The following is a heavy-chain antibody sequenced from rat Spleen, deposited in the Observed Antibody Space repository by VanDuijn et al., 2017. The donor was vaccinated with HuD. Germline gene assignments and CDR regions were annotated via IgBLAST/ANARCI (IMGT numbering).Heavy chain of an antibody. D-gene: IGHD1-10*01. CDR1: GFTFSDYN. J-gene: IGHJ4*01. Sequence: EVQLVEYGGGLVQPGRSLKPSCAASGFTFSDYNMAWVRQAPKKGLEWVATISYDGSSTYYRDSVKGRFTISRDNAKSTLYLQMDSLRSEDTATYYCARHYNNYGVMDAWGQGASVTVSS. CDR3: ARHYNNYGVMDA. CDR2: ISYDGSST. V-gene: IGHV5-7*01.